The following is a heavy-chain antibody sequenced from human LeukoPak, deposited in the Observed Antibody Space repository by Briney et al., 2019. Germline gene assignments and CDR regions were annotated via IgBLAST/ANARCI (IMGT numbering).Heavy chain of an antibody. D-gene: IGHD3-3*01. CDR2: ISSSSSTI. Sequence: GGSLRLSCAASGFTFSSYSMNGVRQAPGKGLEWVSYISSSSSTIYYADSVKGRFTISRDNAKNSLYLQMNSLRAEDTAVYYCARRPYYVGGYFDYWGQGTLVTISS. CDR3: ARRPYYVGGYFDY. J-gene: IGHJ4*02. V-gene: IGHV3-48*01. CDR1: GFTFSSYS.